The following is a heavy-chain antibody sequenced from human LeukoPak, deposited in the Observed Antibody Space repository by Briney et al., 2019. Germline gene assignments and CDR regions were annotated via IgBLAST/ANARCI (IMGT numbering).Heavy chain of an antibody. J-gene: IGHJ4*02. CDR2: VSAYNGNT. Sequence: ASVKVSCKASGYTFTTYGFAWVRQAPGQGLEWMGWVSAYNGNTNYAQKLQGRVTMTTDTSTTTAYMELMSLRSDDTAVYYCARSESQQLADYWGQGTLVTVSS. CDR1: GYTFTTYG. V-gene: IGHV1-18*01. D-gene: IGHD6-13*01. CDR3: ARSESQQLADY.